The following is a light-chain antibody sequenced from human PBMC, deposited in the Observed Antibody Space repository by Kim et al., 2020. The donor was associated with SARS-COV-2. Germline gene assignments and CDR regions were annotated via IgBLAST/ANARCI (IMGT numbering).Light chain of an antibody. CDR3: QSYDSSNRGV. Sequence: KTVPVSRTGSGGSIASNSVQWYQQRPGSAPPTMIFEYNQRPSGVPDRFSGSIDSSSNSASLTISGLKTEDEADYFCQSYDSSNRGVFGGGTQLTVL. CDR2: EYN. V-gene: IGLV6-57*02. J-gene: IGLJ3*02. CDR1: GGSIASNS.